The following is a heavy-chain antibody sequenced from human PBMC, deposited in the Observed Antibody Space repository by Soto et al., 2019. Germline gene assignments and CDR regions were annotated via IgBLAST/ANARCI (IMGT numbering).Heavy chain of an antibody. Sequence: QVQLVQSGAEVKKPGSSVKVSCKASGGTFSSFGFNWVRQAPGQGLEWMGGIIPLYGTANHAQRFQGRVTISADESTSTVYMELISLRSEDTAIYYCARDRSMDGYNSRSVDYWGQGTLVTVSS. CDR2: IIPLYGTA. CDR3: ARDRSMDGYNSRSVDY. J-gene: IGHJ4*02. CDR1: GGTFSSFG. D-gene: IGHD5-12*01. V-gene: IGHV1-69*01.